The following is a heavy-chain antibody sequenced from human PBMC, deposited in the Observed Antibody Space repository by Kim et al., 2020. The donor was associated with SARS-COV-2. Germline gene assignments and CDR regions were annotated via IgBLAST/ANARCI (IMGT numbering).Heavy chain of an antibody. D-gene: IGHD3-10*01. CDR3: AREGRMVRGVIPLGY. J-gene: IGHJ4*02. V-gene: IGHV1-46*01. Sequence: QKFQSRVTMTRDTSTSTVYMELSSLRSEDTAVYYCAREGRMVRGVIPLGYWGQGTLVTVSS.